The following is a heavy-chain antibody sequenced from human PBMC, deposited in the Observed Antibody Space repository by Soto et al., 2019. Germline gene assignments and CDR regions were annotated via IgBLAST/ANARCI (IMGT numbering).Heavy chain of an antibody. CDR1: GFTLSNYY. Sequence: GASVKVSCKSSGFTLSNYYFHWVRQAPGQGLEWVGRINPKNGLTKESQKFQGRVTLTRDTSTSTLYLELSGLRPDDTAVYYCAASRGYRQQGYYFDYWGQGTLVTVSS. CDR3: AASRGYRQQGYYFDY. J-gene: IGHJ4*02. V-gene: IGHV1-46*01. CDR2: INPKNGLT. D-gene: IGHD5-18*01.